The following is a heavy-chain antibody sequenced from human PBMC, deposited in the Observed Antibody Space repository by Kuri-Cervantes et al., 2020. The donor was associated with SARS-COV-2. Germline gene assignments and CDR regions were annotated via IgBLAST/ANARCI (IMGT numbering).Heavy chain of an antibody. CDR1: GYTFTSYD. CDR3: YCAPKEGFDS. Sequence: ASVKVSCKASGYTFTSYDINWVRQATGQGLEWMGWISAYNGNTNYAQKLQGRVTMTRDTSTSTVYMELSSLTSEDTAIYYCYCAPKEGFDSWGQGTLVTVSS. CDR2: ISAYNGNT. D-gene: IGHD2-21*01. V-gene: IGHV1-18*01. J-gene: IGHJ4*02.